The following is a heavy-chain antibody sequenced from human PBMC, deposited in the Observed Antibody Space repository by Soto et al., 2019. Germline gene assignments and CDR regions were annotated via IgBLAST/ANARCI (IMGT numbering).Heavy chain of an antibody. Sequence: EVQLLESGGGLAQPGGSLRLSCAASGFTFSNYAMSWVRQAPGKGLEWVSAISGRAGNTYYADSVKGRFTISRDNSKNTLSLQMNSLRAEDTALYYCAKGSGGTVLGSSRFYFDYWGQGTLVPVSP. CDR3: AKGSGGTVLGSSRFYFDY. V-gene: IGHV3-23*01. CDR2: ISGRAGNT. CDR1: GFTFSNYA. D-gene: IGHD2-2*01. J-gene: IGHJ4*02.